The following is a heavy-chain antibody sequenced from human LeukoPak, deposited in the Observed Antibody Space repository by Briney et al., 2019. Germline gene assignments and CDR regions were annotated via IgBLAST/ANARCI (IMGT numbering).Heavy chain of an antibody. CDR1: GFTFSTYG. D-gene: IGHD1-20*01. J-gene: IGHJ4*02. CDR3: ATELIRHNGNGGDY. CDR2: ILYDGNNK. V-gene: IGHV3-30*03. Sequence: PGRSLRLSCAASGFTFSTYGMHWVRQAPGKGLEWVAVILYDGNNKNYADSVKGRFTISRDNSKNTLYLQMSSPRAEDTAVYYCATELIRHNGNGGDYWGPGTLVTVSS.